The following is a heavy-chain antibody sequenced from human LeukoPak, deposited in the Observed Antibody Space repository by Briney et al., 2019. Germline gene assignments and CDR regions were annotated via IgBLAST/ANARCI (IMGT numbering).Heavy chain of an antibody. D-gene: IGHD4-17*01. Sequence: GGSLRLSCAASGFTFSSYAMSWVRQAPGKGLEWVSAISGSGGSTYYADSVKGRFTISRDNSKNTLCLQMNSLRAEDTAVYYCAEDLYLYGDYPFFDYWGQGTLVTVSS. CDR2: ISGSGGST. V-gene: IGHV3-23*01. CDR3: AEDLYLYGDYPFFDY. CDR1: GFTFSSYA. J-gene: IGHJ4*02.